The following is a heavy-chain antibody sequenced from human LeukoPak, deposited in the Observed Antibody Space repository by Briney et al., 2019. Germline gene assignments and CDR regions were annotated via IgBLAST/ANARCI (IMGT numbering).Heavy chain of an antibody. J-gene: IGHJ1*01. V-gene: IGHV3-74*01. CDR2: IKSDGST. Sequence: GGSPRLSCAASGFTFSTYWMHWVRQAPGKGLVWVSRIKSDGSTNYADSVKGRFTISRDNAKNTLSLQMNSLRPEDTGVYYCARAPSEIGGYYPEYFRHWGQGTLVTVSS. CDR3: ARAPSEIGGYYPEYFRH. D-gene: IGHD3-3*01. CDR1: GFTFSTYW.